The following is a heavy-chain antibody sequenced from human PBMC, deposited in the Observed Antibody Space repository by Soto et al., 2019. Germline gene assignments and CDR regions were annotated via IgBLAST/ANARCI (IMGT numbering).Heavy chain of an antibody. J-gene: IGHJ3*02. CDR3: ARRPDAFDI. Sequence: VQLLESGGGLVQPGGSLRLSCAASRIIFSDFAMSWVRQAPGKGLEWVSTISNDGHYTYYADSVKGRFTISRDNSKNTLYLQMNSLRVEDTAIYYCARRPDAFDIWGRGTMVAVSS. CDR2: ISNDGHYT. V-gene: IGHV3-23*01. CDR1: RIIFSDFA.